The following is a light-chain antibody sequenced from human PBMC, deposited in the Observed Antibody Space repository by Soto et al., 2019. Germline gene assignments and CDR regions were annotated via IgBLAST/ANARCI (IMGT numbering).Light chain of an antibody. J-gene: IGLJ2*01. Sequence: QSVLTQPPSVSDAPGQRVTISCSGSRSNIGDNAVNWYQQLPGKAPKLLIYYDDLLPSGVSDRFSGSKSGTSASLAISGLQSEDEADYYCAVWDDSLNGPVFGGGTKLTVL. CDR2: YDD. V-gene: IGLV1-36*01. CDR1: RSNIGDNA. CDR3: AVWDDSLNGPV.